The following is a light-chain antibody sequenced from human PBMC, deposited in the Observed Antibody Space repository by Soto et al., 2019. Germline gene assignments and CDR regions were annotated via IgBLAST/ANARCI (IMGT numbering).Light chain of an antibody. CDR1: QSVRSN. J-gene: IGKJ2*01. Sequence: EIVMTQSPGTLSVSPGERATLSCRASQSVRSNLAWYQQKPGQAPRLLIYGASTRATGVPARFSGSGSVTERPLTISSLQSEDFALYYCQQYNDWPGTFGQGTTLEVK. V-gene: IGKV3-15*01. CDR3: QQYNDWPGT. CDR2: GAS.